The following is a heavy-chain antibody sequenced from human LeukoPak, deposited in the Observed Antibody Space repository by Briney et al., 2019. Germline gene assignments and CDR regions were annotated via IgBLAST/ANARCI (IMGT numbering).Heavy chain of an antibody. V-gene: IGHV4-34*01. CDR3: ARDKIVGATYFDY. CDR2: INHSGST. J-gene: IGHJ4*02. D-gene: IGHD1-26*01. CDR1: GGSFSGYY. Sequence: PSETLSLTCAVYGGSFSGYYWSWIRQPPGKGLEWIGEINHSGSTNYNPSLKSRVTISVDTSKNQFSLKLSSVTAADTAVYYCARDKIVGATYFDYWGQGTLVTVSS.